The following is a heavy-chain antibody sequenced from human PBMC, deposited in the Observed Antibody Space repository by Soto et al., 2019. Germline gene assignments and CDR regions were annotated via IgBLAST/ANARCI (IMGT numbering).Heavy chain of an antibody. D-gene: IGHD1-26*01. CDR2: IYPSFHSP. Sequence: QVQLVQSGAEVKKPGASVKISCKTSGDTFSHYYMHWVRQAPGQGLEWMSIIYPSFHSPTYAEYFLDRLTVTRDASTLTVYMELSSLKSEDTAVYYCARAQVSGTIEIGFSVWGQGTLVSVSS. V-gene: IGHV1-46*01. CDR1: GDTFSHYY. CDR3: ARAQVSGTIEIGFSV. J-gene: IGHJ3*01.